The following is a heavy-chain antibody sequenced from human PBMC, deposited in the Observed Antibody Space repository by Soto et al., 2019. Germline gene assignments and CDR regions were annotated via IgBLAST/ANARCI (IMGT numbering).Heavy chain of an antibody. D-gene: IGHD2-21*01. CDR1: GGSISSGGDY. Sequence: QVQLQESGPGLVKPSQTLSLTCTVSGGSISSGGDYWTWIRQHPGRALEWIGYIYYSVSTFYSPSLKSRAIISVDASTNQFSLRLSSVTAAETAVYYCARGELWWDYWGQGTLVTVSS. J-gene: IGHJ4*02. CDR2: IYYSVST. V-gene: IGHV4-31*03. CDR3: ARGELWWDY.